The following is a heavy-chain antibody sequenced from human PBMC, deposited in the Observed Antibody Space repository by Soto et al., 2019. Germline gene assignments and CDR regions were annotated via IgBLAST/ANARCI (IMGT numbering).Heavy chain of an antibody. D-gene: IGHD2-15*01. CDR1: GGSISSGDFY. J-gene: IGHJ6*02. CDR3: ARLPFFCSGGACNYNFSGLDV. V-gene: IGHV4-30-4*01. CDR2: IFYSGST. Sequence: SETLSLTCTVSGGSISSGDFYWTWIRQPPGKGLEWIGHIFYSGSTYYNPSLKSRIAISVDTSRNQFSLKVNSVTAADTAVYYCARLPFFCSGGACNYNFSGLDVWGQGTKVTVSS.